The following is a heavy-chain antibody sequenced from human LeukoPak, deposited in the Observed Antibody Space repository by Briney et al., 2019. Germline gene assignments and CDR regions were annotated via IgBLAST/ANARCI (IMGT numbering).Heavy chain of an antibody. D-gene: IGHD2-21*02. J-gene: IGHJ4*02. Sequence: GRSLRLSCAASGFTFSSYDMHWVRQAPGKGLEWVAVTSYDGRKKYYADSVKSRFTISRDNSKNTLYMQMNSLRAEDTAVYYCAKEYCGGDCYDDYFDYWGQGTLVTVSS. V-gene: IGHV3-30*18. CDR3: AKEYCGGDCYDDYFDY. CDR2: TSYDGRKK. CDR1: GFTFSSYD.